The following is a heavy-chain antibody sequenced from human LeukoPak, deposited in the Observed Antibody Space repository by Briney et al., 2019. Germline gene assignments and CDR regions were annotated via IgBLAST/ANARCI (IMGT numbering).Heavy chain of an antibody. Sequence: GGSLRLSCAASGFTVSSNYMSWVRQAPGKGLGWVSVIYSGGSTYYADSVKGRFTISRANSKNTLSLQMNSLRAEDTAVYYCARALVGGTQDAYDIWGQGTMVTVSS. CDR1: GFTVSSNY. J-gene: IGHJ3*02. D-gene: IGHD1-26*01. V-gene: IGHV3-53*01. CDR2: IYSGGST. CDR3: ARALVGGTQDAYDI.